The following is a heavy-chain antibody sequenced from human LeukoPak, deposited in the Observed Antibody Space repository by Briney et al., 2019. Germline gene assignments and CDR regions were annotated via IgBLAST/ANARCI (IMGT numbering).Heavy chain of an antibody. D-gene: IGHD6-19*01. CDR3: ARITAGIAVAGTVDY. J-gene: IGHJ4*02. CDR1: GGSISGSSYH. V-gene: IGHV4-39*01. Sequence: SETLSLTCTVSGGSISGSSYHWGWIRQPPGKGLEWIGSIYYSGSTYYNPSLKSRVTISVDTSKNQFSLKLSSVTAADTAVYYCARITAGIAVAGTVDYWGQGTLVTVSS. CDR2: IYYSGST.